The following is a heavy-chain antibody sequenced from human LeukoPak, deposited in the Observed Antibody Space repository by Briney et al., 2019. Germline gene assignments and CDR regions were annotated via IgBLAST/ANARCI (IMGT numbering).Heavy chain of an antibody. Sequence: SETLSLTCTVSGGSITSDYWSWIRQSPGKGLEWIGYFSYSGSTHYSPSLTSRVAISVDTSRNQLSLKLKSVTAADTAVYYCARDKHHLIASAGRDTKDAFDIWGQGTMVTVSS. D-gene: IGHD6-13*01. CDR3: ARDKHHLIASAGRDTKDAFDI. V-gene: IGHV4-59*12. CDR2: FSYSGST. CDR1: GGSITSDY. J-gene: IGHJ3*02.